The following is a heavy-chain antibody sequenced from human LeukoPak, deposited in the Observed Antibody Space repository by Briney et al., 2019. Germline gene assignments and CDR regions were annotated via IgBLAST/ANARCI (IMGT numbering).Heavy chain of an antibody. V-gene: IGHV3-23*01. CDR1: GFTFSSYA. CDR3: ATGIAVAGDRFDY. D-gene: IGHD6-19*01. J-gene: IGHJ4*02. CDR2: ISGSGGST. Sequence: GGSLRLSCAASGFTFSSYAMSWVRQAPGKGLEWVSAISGSGGSTYYADSVKGRFTISRDNSKNTLYLQMNSLRAEDTAVYYCATGIAVAGDRFDYWGQGTLVTVSS.